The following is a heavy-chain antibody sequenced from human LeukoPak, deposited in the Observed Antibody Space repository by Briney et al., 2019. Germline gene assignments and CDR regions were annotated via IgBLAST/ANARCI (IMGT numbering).Heavy chain of an antibody. CDR3: ANLLWIQHYYFDY. CDR2: IKSKTDGGTT. Sequence: GGSLRLSCPASGFTFSNAWMSWVRQAPGKGLEWVGRIKSKTDGGTTDYAAPVKGRFTISRDNSKNTLYLQMNSLRAEDTAVYYCANLLWIQHYYFDYWGQGTLVTVSS. D-gene: IGHD5-18*01. V-gene: IGHV3-15*01. J-gene: IGHJ4*02. CDR1: GFTFSNAW.